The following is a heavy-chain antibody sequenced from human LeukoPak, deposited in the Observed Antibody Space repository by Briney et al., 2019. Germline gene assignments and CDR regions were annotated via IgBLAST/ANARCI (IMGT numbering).Heavy chain of an antibody. CDR1: GYTFRDYY. CDR3: AKAAVRGYYYYYMDV. D-gene: IGHD3-10*01. V-gene: IGHV3-11*04. J-gene: IGHJ6*03. CDR2: ISSRGNLI. Sequence: PGGSLRLSCAASGYTFRDYYMSWIRQAPGKGLEWVSYISSRGNLIYYADPVKGRFTISRDNDKNSLYLQMNSLRAEDTAVYYCAKAAVRGYYYYYMDVWGKGTTVTVSS.